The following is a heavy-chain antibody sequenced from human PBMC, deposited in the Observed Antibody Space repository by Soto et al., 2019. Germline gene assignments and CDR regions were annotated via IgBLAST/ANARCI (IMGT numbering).Heavy chain of an antibody. D-gene: IGHD3-3*01. CDR2: IIPILGIA. J-gene: IGHJ3*02. V-gene: IGHV1-69*02. CDR1: GGTFSSYT. Sequence: GASVKVSCKASGGTFSSYTISWVRQAPGQGLEWMGRIIPILGIANYAQKFQGRVTITADKSTSTAYMELSSLRSEDTAVYYCARATERRLRFLEWSRGAFDIWGQGTMVTVS. CDR3: ARATERRLRFLEWSRGAFDI.